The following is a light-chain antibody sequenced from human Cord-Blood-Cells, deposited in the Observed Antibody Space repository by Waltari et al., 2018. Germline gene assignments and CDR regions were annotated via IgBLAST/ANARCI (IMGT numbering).Light chain of an antibody. Sequence: QSGLTRPASVSGSPGHSNAISCPGTSRSVGAYNYVSWYQQHPGKAPKLMIYDVSNRPSGVSNRFSGSKSGNTASLTISGLQAEDEADYYCSSYTSSSTLEFGGGTKLTVL. CDR1: SRSVGAYNY. CDR3: SSYTSSSTLE. CDR2: DVS. J-gene: IGLJ3*02. V-gene: IGLV2-14*01.